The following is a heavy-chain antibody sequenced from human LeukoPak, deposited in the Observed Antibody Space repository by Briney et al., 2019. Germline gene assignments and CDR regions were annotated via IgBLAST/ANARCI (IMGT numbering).Heavy chain of an antibody. CDR2: IYTSGST. J-gene: IGHJ6*03. D-gene: IGHD6-13*01. CDR3: ARDRSSPQYYYYYYMDV. CDR1: VGSISSYY. Sequence: SETLSLTCTVSVGSISSYYWSWIRQPAGKGLEWIGRIYTSGSTNYNPSLKSRVTISVDKSKNQFSLKLSSVTAADTAVYYCARDRSSPQYYYYYYMDVWGKGTTVTVSS. V-gene: IGHV4-4*07.